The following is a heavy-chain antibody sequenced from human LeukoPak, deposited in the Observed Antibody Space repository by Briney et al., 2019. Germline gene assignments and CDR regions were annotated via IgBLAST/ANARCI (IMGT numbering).Heavy chain of an antibody. V-gene: IGHV3-53*01. D-gene: IGHD3-22*01. CDR1: GFTVSSNY. J-gene: IGHJ5*02. CDR2: IYSGGST. Sequence: GGSLRLSCAASGFTVSSNYMSWVRQAPGKGLEWVSVIYSGGSTYYADSVKGRFTISRDNSKNTLDLQINSLRAEDTAVYYLARDYYESSGTNWFDPWGQGTLVTVSS. CDR3: ARDYYESSGTNWFDP.